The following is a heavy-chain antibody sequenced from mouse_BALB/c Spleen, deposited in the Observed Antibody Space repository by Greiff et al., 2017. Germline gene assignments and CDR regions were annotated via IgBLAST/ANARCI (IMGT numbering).Heavy chain of an antibody. CDR2: ISSGGSYT. CDR1: GFTFSSYG. Sequence: DVKLVESGGDLVKPGGSLKLSCAASGFTFSSYGMSWVRQTPDKRLEWVATISSGGSYTYYPDSVKGRFTISRDNAKNTLYLQMSSLKSEDTAMYYCARPTKGYGFDYWGQGTTLTVSS. V-gene: IGHV5-6*02. J-gene: IGHJ2*01. D-gene: IGHD2-2*01. CDR3: ARPTKGYGFDY.